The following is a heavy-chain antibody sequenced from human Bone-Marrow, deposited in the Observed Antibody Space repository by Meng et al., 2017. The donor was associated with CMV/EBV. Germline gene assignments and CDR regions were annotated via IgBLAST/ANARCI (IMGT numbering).Heavy chain of an antibody. V-gene: IGHV4-34*01. CDR2: IKHSGST. J-gene: IGHJ4*02. CDR1: DWSFSGYY. Sequence: LSCAVPDWSFSGYYWSWIREPPGKGLEWIGEIKHSGSTNYNPSLKSRVTISVDTSKNQFSLKLSSVTAADTAVYYCARAKGRIQLWLRGYYFDYWGQGTLVTVSS. D-gene: IGHD5-18*01. CDR3: ARAKGRIQLWLRGYYFDY.